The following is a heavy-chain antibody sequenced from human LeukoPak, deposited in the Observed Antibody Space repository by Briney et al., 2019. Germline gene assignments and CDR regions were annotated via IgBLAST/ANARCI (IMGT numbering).Heavy chain of an antibody. CDR3: ARDLLTGYKHSDC. J-gene: IGHJ4*02. D-gene: IGHD3-9*01. V-gene: IGHV1-69*04. CDR1: GGTFSSYA. Sequence: ASVKVSCKASGGTFSSYAISWVRQAPGQGLEWMGRIIPILGIANYAQKFQGRVTITADKSTSTAYMELSSLRSEDTAVYYCARDLLTGYKHSDCWGQGTLVTVSS. CDR2: IIPILGIA.